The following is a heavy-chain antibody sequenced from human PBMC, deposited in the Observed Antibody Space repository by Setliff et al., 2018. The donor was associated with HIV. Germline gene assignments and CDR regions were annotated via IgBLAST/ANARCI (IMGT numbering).Heavy chain of an antibody. CDR1: GGSISNSRYY. V-gene: IGHV4-39*07. J-gene: IGHJ4*02. D-gene: IGHD3-10*01. CDR3: ASRRGIEFYFDI. Sequence: SETLSLTCTVSGGSISNSRYYWSWIRQPPGKGLEWIGSIYYSGSTNYNPSLKSRVTISVDTSKNQFSLKLSSVTAADTGVYYCASRRGIEFYFDIWGQGTPVTVSS. CDR2: IYYSGST.